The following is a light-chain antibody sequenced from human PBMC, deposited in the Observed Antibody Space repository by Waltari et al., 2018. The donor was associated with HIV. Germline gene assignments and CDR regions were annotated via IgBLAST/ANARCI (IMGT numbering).Light chain of an antibody. V-gene: IGKV1-5*03. J-gene: IGKJ2*01. CDR2: KVS. Sequence: DIQMTQSPSTLSASVGGRVIITCRVSRDINNWLAWYQQKPGKAPRLLMYKVSILESGVPSRFSGRGSGTEFTLTINNLQPEDFATYYCHQYSNSSPYTFGPGTKL. CDR3: HQYSNSSPYT. CDR1: RDINNW.